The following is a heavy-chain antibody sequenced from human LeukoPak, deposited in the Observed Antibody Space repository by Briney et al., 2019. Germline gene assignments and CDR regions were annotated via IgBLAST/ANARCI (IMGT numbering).Heavy chain of an antibody. Sequence: ASVKVSCKASGGTFSSYAISWVRQAPGQGLEWMGWINPNSGGTNYAQKFQGSVTMTRDTSISTAYMELSRLRSDDTAVYYCARDIAVAGTTGPYYYGMDVWGQGTTVTVSS. J-gene: IGHJ6*02. CDR1: GGTFSSYA. D-gene: IGHD6-19*01. V-gene: IGHV1-2*04. CDR3: ARDIAVAGTTGPYYYGMDV. CDR2: INPNSGGT.